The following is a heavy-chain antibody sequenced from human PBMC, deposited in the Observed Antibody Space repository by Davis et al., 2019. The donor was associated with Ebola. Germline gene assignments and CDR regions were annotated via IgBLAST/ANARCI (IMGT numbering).Heavy chain of an antibody. CDR1: GYTFTGYY. CDR2: INPNSGGT. V-gene: IGHV1-2*06. D-gene: IGHD6-19*01. Sequence: ASVKVSCKASGYTFTGYYMHWVRQAPGQGLEWMGRINPNSGGTNYAQKFQGRVTMTRDTSISTAYMELSRLRSDDTAVYYCAREPIPGIAVADQLLNYWGQGTLVTVSS. J-gene: IGHJ4*02. CDR3: AREPIPGIAVADQLLNY.